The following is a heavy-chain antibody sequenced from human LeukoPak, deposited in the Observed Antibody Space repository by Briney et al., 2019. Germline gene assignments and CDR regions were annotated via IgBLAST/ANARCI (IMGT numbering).Heavy chain of an antibody. Sequence: GGSLRLSCAASGFTFSSYSMNWVRQAPGKGLEWVSSISSSSSYIYYADSVKGRFTISRDNAKNSLYLQMNSLRAEDTAVYYCARIPWVGSSVVAAVAGTVYYFDYWGQGTLVTVSS. CDR2: ISSSSSYI. J-gene: IGHJ4*02. CDR1: GFTFSSYS. D-gene: IGHD6-19*01. V-gene: IGHV3-21*01. CDR3: ARIPWVGSSVVAAVAGTVYYFDY.